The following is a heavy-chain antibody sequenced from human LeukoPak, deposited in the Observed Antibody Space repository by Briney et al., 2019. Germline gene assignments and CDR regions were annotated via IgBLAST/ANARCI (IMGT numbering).Heavy chain of an antibody. CDR1: GFTVSSNY. Sequence: GGSLRLSCAASGFTVSSNYMSWVRQASGKGLECVSVIYSGGSTYYADSVKGRFTISRDNSKNTLYLQMNSLRAEDTAVYYCARGPRDYDYVWGSYRYLEDQYYFDYWGQGTLVTVSS. CDR3: ARGPRDYDYVWGSYRYLEDQYYFDY. V-gene: IGHV3-66*01. J-gene: IGHJ4*02. D-gene: IGHD3-16*02. CDR2: IYSGGST.